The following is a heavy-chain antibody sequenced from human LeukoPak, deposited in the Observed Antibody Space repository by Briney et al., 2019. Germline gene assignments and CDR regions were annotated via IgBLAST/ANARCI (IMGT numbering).Heavy chain of an antibody. V-gene: IGHV4-34*01. CDR1: GGSFSRYY. J-gene: IGHJ6*03. CDR3: RRHTRFAYYYMDV. CDR2: INHSGST. Sequence: PSETQSRICAVYGGSFSRYYWSWIRKPPGKGLKWIGEINHSGSTNYNPSLKSRVTISVDTSKNQFSLKLSSVTAADFFFSSRRRHTRFAYYYMDVWGKGTTVTISS. D-gene: IGHD3-9*01.